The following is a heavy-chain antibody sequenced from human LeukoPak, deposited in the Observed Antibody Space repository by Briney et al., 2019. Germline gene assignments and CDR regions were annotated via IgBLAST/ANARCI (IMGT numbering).Heavy chain of an antibody. J-gene: IGHJ6*02. CDR1: GFTFSSYA. CDR3: ARGGGLDV. V-gene: IGHV3-30*14. CDR2: ISYDGSNK. Sequence: PGRSLRLSCAASGFTFSSYAMHWVRQAPGKGLEWVAVISYDGSNKYYADSVKGRFTTSRDNSKNTVYLQMNSLRAEDTAVYFCARGGGLDVWGQGATVTVSS. D-gene: IGHD3-16*01.